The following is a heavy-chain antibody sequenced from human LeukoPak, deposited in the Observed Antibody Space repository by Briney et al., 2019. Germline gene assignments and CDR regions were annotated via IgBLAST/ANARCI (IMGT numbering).Heavy chain of an antibody. CDR3: ARTGYCSSRYCDYYGMDV. V-gene: IGHV4-61*08. D-gene: IGHD6-13*01. Sequence: SETLSLTCTVSGGSISSGGYYWSWIRQHPGKGLEWIGYIYYSGGTNYNPSLKSRVSISVDTSKTHFSLKLTSVTAADTAVYYCARTGYCSSRYCDYYGMDVWGQGTTVTVSS. CDR1: GGSISSGGYY. J-gene: IGHJ6*02. CDR2: IYYSGGT.